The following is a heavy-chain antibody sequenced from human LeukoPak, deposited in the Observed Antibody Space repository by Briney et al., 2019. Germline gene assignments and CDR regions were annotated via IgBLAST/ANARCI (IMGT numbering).Heavy chain of an antibody. CDR2: IYYSGST. D-gene: IGHD3-10*01. CDR1: GGSISSYY. Sequence: SETLSLTCTVSGGSISSYYWSWIRQPPGKGLEWIGYIYYSGSTNYNPSLKSRVTISVDTSKNQFSLKLSSVTAADTAVHCCARTVWFGESLNWFDPWGQGTLVTVSS. CDR3: ARTVWFGESLNWFDP. V-gene: IGHV4-59*01. J-gene: IGHJ5*02.